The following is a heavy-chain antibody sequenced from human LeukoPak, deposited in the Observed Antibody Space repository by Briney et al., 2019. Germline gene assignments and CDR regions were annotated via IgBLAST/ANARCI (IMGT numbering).Heavy chain of an antibody. J-gene: IGHJ4*02. CDR2: IKQDGSEK. CDR1: GFTFSSYW. Sequence: AGGSLRLSCAASGFTFSSYWMSWVRQAPGKGLEWVANIKQDGSEKYYVDSVKGRFTISRDNAKNSLYLQMNSLRAEDTAVYYCARDRGYSYGNFDYWGQGTLVTVSS. V-gene: IGHV3-7*01. CDR3: ARDRGYSYGNFDY. D-gene: IGHD5-18*01.